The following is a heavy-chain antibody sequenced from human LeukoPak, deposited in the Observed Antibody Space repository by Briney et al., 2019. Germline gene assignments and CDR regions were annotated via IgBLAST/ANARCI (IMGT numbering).Heavy chain of an antibody. CDR1: AYTFTGYY. Sequence: ASVKVSCKASAYTFTGYYMHWVRQAPGQGLEWMGWINPNSGGTKSAQKFQGRVTMTRGTSFSTAYMELSSLRSDDTAMYYCARGRVVYCSSTSCRDAFDVWGQGTMVTVSS. J-gene: IGHJ3*01. CDR2: INPNSGGT. CDR3: ARGRVVYCSSTSCRDAFDV. D-gene: IGHD2-2*01. V-gene: IGHV1-2*02.